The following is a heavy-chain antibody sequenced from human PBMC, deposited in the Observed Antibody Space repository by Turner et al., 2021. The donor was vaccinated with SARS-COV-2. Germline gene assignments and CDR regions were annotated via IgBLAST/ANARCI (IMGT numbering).Heavy chain of an antibody. J-gene: IGHJ3*02. CDR1: GVSVDSSSYY. Sequence: QLQLRASGPGRVKPSDTLSLTCPVSGVSVDSSSYYWGWLRQPPGKGLGWIGSVEYGGSTYYSPSLKNRVTISADTSRNQFSLRLNSVTAEETARYYGTRHYYDYDGYYYGHFRDDIWGQGTMVAISS. CDR3: TRHYYDYDGYYYGHFRDDI. D-gene: IGHD3-10*01. CDR2: VEYGGST. V-gene: IGHV4-39*01.